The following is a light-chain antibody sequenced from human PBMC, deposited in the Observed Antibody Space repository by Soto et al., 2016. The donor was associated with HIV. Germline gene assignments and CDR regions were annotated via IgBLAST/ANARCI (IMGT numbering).Light chain of an antibody. J-gene: IGKJ1*01. V-gene: IGKV2-28*01. CDR2: LGS. Sequence: DIVMTQSPFSLPVTPGEPASISCRSSQSLLHSNGYTYLDWYLQKPGQSPQLLIYLGSNRASGVPDRFSGSGSGTDFTLKITRVEAEDVGVYYCMQLLQFWTFGQGTKVEIK. CDR3: MQLLQFWT. CDR1: QSLLHSNGYTY.